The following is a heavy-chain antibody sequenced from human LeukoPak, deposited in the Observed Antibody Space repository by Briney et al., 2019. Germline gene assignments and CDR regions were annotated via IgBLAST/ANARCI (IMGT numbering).Heavy chain of an antibody. CDR2: ISSGGTTI. Sequence: GGSLRLSCAASGFTFSDYYMSWIRQAPGKGLEWVSYISSGGTTIYYADSVKGRFTISRDNAKNSLHLQMNSLRVEDTALYYCARDSGGSSPFDYWGQGTLVTVSS. J-gene: IGHJ4*02. CDR3: ARDSGGSSPFDY. D-gene: IGHD2-15*01. V-gene: IGHV3-11*01. CDR1: GFTFSDYY.